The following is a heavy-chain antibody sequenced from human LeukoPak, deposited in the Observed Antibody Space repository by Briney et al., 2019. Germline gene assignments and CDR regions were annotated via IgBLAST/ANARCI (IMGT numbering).Heavy chain of an antibody. CDR1: GGSFSGYY. CDR2: INHSGST. Sequence: SETPSLTCAVYGGSFSGYYWSWIRQPPGKGLEWIGEINHSGSTNYNPSLKSRVTISVDTSKNQFPLKLSSVTAADTAVYYCARVMITFGGVIVDYWGQGTLVTVSS. J-gene: IGHJ4*02. CDR3: ARVMITFGGVIVDY. V-gene: IGHV4-34*01. D-gene: IGHD3-16*02.